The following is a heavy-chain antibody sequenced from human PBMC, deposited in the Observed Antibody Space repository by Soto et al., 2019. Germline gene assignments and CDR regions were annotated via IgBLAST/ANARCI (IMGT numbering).Heavy chain of an antibody. Sequence: GGSLRLSIAASGFTFSSYGMHWVRQAPGKGLEWVAVISYDGSNKYYADSVKGRFTISRDNSKNTLYLQMNSLRAEDTAVYYCAKGYSSSWAYYYYYGMDVWGQGTTVTVSS. CDR3: AKGYSSSWAYYYYYGMDV. J-gene: IGHJ6*02. D-gene: IGHD6-13*01. V-gene: IGHV3-30*18. CDR2: ISYDGSNK. CDR1: GFTFSSYG.